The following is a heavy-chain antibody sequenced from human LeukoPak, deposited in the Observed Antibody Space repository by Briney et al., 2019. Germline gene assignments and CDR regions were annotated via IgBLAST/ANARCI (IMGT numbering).Heavy chain of an antibody. CDR1: GGSISSYY. Sequence: PSETLSLTCTVSGGSISSYYWSWIRQPPGKGLEWIGYIYYSGSTNYNPSLKSRVTISVDTSKNQFSLKLSSVTAADTAVYYRAREALGGDYGLDWGQGTLVTVSS. CDR2: IYYSGST. J-gene: IGHJ4*02. V-gene: IGHV4-59*01. CDR3: AREALGGDYGLD. D-gene: IGHD4-17*01.